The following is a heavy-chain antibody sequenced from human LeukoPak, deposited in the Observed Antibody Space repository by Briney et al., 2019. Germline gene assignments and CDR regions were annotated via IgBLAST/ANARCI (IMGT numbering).Heavy chain of an antibody. D-gene: IGHD6-13*01. CDR1: GVTFSGHS. CDR2: ISTSGTHI. J-gene: IGHJ3*02. CDR3: ARARYSNSWYAVDI. V-gene: IGHV3-21*04. Sequence: GGSLRLSCAASGVTFSGHSMNWVRQAPGKGLEWVSSISTSGTHIYYADSVKGRFTISRDNAKNSLYLQMNSLRAEDTAVYYCARARYSNSWYAVDIWGQGTMVTVSS.